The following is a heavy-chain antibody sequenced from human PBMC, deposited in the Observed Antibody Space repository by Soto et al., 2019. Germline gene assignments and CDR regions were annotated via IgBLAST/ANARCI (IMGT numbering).Heavy chain of an antibody. J-gene: IGHJ5*02. V-gene: IGHV5-10-1*01. D-gene: IGHD2-2*02. CDR3: ARQGPARYCSSTSCYTSNWFDP. CDR1: GYSFAGYW. CDR2: IDPSDSQT. Sequence: GESLKISCKGSGYSFAGYWITWVRQMPGKGLEWMGRIDPSDSQTYYSPSFRGHVTISAAKSITTVFLQWSSLKASDTAMYYCARQGPARYCSSTSCYTSNWFDPWGQGTLVTVS.